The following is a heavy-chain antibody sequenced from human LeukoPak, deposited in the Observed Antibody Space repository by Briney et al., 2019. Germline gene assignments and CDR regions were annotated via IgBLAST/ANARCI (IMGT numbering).Heavy chain of an antibody. CDR1: GYTFTGYY. CDR3: ARDAFNDYGDYDY. D-gene: IGHD4-17*01. J-gene: IGHJ4*02. Sequence: GASVKVSCKAPGYTFTGYYMHWVRQAPGQGLEWMGWINPNSGGTNYAQKFQGRVTMTRDTSISTAYMELSRLRSDDTAVYYCARDAFNDYGDYDYWGQGTLVTVSS. CDR2: INPNSGGT. V-gene: IGHV1-2*02.